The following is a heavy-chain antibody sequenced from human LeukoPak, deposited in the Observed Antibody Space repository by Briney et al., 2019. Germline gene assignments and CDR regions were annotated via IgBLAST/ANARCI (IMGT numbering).Heavy chain of an antibody. V-gene: IGHV3-7*03. D-gene: IGHD5-18*01. CDR1: GFTFSSYW. J-gene: IGHJ4*02. Sequence: GGSLRLSCAASGFTFSSYWMSWVRQAPGKGLEWVANIKQDGSEKYYVDSVKGRFTISRDNSKNTLYLQMNSLRAEDTAVYYCAKERGYSYGHFDYWGQGTLVTVSS. CDR3: AKERGYSYGHFDY. CDR2: IKQDGSEK.